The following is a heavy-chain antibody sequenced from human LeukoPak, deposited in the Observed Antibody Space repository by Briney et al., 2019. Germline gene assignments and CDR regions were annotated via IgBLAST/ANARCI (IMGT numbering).Heavy chain of an antibody. D-gene: IGHD2-2*02. V-gene: IGHV4-38-2*02. CDR3: ARHIVVVPAAISGWFDP. CDR1: GYSITSGYY. CDR2: MYHSGST. Sequence: PSGTLSLTCTVSGYSITSGYYWGWIRQPPGKGLEWIGSMYHSGSTYYNPSLKSRVTISIGTSKNQFSLKLSSVTAADTAVYYCARHIVVVPAAISGWFDPWGQGTLVTVSS. J-gene: IGHJ5*02.